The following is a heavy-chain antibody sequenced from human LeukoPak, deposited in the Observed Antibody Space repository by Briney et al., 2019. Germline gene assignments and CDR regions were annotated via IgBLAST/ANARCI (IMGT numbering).Heavy chain of an antibody. Sequence: GGSLRLSCAASGFTVSSNYMSWVRQAPGKGLEWVSIISSGGSAYYADSVKGRFTISRDNSKSTLYLQMNSLRAEDTAVYYCARAPVVAVAGTVQHWGQGTLVTVSS. J-gene: IGHJ1*01. V-gene: IGHV3-53*01. CDR3: ARAPVVAVAGTVQH. D-gene: IGHD6-19*01. CDR2: ISSGGSA. CDR1: GFTVSSNY.